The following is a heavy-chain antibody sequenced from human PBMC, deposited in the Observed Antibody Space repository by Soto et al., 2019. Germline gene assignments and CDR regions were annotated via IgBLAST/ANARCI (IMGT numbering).Heavy chain of an antibody. Sequence: PSETLSLTCAVYGGSFSGYYWSWIRQPPGKGLEWIWEINHSESTNYNPSLKSRVTISVETSKNQFSLKLSSVTAADTAVYYCARVGRSGSYYYWFDPWGQGTLVTVSS. CDR3: ARVGRSGSYYYWFDP. D-gene: IGHD3-10*01. CDR2: INHSEST. J-gene: IGHJ5*02. CDR1: GGSFSGYY. V-gene: IGHV4-34*01.